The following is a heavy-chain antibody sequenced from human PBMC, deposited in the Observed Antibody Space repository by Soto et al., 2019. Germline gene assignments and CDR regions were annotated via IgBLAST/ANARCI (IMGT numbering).Heavy chain of an antibody. CDR1: GFTFSDYY. CDR2: ISNGGTI. V-gene: IGHV3-11*01. D-gene: IGHD2-2*01. CDR3: AREGSTWYFDS. J-gene: IGHJ4*02. Sequence: GGSLRLSCAASGFTFSDYYMSWIRQVPGKGLEWISYISNGGTIYYADSVKGRFTISRDNAKNSLYLQMNSLRAEDTAVYFCAREGSTWYFDSWGQGTLVTSPQ.